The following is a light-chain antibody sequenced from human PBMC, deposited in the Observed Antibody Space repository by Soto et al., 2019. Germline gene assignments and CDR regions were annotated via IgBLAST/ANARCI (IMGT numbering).Light chain of an antibody. CDR3: QLWDGGSGHRV. V-gene: IGLV3-21*04. Sequence: SYVLTQPLSVSVAPGKAARITCGGNNIGSKSVHWDQQKPGQAPLLVIYYDRDRPSGIPERFSGSNPGNTATLTISRVEAGDESDQYCQLWDGGSGHRVFGGGTKLTVL. J-gene: IGLJ2*01. CDR2: YDR. CDR1: NIGSKS.